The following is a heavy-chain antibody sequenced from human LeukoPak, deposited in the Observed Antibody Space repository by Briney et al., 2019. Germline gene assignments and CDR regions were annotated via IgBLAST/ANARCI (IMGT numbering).Heavy chain of an antibody. CDR3: ARATHGDPFDY. D-gene: IGHD4-17*01. J-gene: IGHJ4*02. V-gene: IGHV4-31*03. CDR2: IYYSGST. Sequence: SETLSLTCTVSGGSISSGTYYWSWIRQHPGKGLEWIGYIYYSGSTYYNPSLKSRVTISVYTYKNQFSLKLSSVTAADTAVYYCARATHGDPFDYWGQGTLVTVSS. CDR1: GGSISSGTYY.